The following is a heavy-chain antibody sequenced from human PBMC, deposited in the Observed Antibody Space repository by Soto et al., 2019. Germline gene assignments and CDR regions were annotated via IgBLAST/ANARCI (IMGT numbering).Heavy chain of an antibody. J-gene: IGHJ4*02. Sequence: PSETLSLTCTVSGGPISSGDYYWSWIRQPPGKGLEWIGYIYYSGSTYYNPSLKSRVTISVDTSKNQFSLKLSPVTAADTAVYYCARDIAAAGPSFDYWGQGTLVTVSS. D-gene: IGHD6-13*01. CDR3: ARDIAAAGPSFDY. CDR1: GGPISSGDYY. CDR2: IYYSGST. V-gene: IGHV4-30-4*01.